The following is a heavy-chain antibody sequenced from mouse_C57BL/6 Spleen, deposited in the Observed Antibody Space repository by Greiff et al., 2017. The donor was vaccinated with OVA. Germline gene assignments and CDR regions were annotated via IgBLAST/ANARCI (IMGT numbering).Heavy chain of an antibody. D-gene: IGHD1-1*01. J-gene: IGHJ4*01. CDR2: IWWDDDK. CDR3: ARIGATVVETYYAMDY. Sequence: QVTLKECGPGILQPSQTLSLTCSFSGFSLSTFGMGVGWIRQPSGKGLEWLAHIWWDDDKYYNPALKSRLTISKDTSKNQVFLKIANVDTADTATYYCARIGATVVETYYAMDYWGQGTSVTVSS. CDR1: GFSLSTFGMG. V-gene: IGHV8-8*01.